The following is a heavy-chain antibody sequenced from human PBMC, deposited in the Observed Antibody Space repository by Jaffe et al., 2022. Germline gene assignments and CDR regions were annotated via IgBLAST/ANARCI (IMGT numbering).Heavy chain of an antibody. CDR1: GFSLSTSGVG. J-gene: IGHJ4*02. CDR3: AHEASSGYSGYDYRDYFDY. V-gene: IGHV2-5*01. CDR2: IYWNDDK. Sequence: QITLKESGPTLVKPTQTLTLTCTFSGFSLSTSGVGVGWIRQPPGKALEWLALIYWNDDKRYSPSLKSRLTITKDTSKNQVVLTMTNMDPVDTATYYCAHEASSGYSGYDYRDYFDYWGQGTLVTVSS. D-gene: IGHD5-12*01.